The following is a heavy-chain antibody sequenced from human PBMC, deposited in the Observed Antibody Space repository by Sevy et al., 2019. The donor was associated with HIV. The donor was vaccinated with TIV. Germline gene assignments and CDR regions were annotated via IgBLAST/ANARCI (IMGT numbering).Heavy chain of an antibody. CDR3: ARWSIWIDY. Sequence: ASVKVSCEACEGTVNSYVVSWVRQAPGQGPEWMGEISPILGTTHYEQKFKGRVTITADESTNTVYMELSSLRSEETAVYYCARWSIWIDYWGQGTLVTVSS. V-gene: IGHV1-69*13. CDR1: EGTVNSYV. J-gene: IGHJ4*02. D-gene: IGHD3-3*02. CDR2: ISPILGTT.